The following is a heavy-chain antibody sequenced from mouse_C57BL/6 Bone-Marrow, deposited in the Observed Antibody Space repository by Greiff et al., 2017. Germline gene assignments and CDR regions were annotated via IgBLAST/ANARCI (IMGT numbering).Heavy chain of an antibody. D-gene: IGHD2-2*01. CDR2: IYPGSGST. CDR3: ARFGYGYDGAWFAY. CDR1: GYTFTSYW. V-gene: IGHV1-55*01. J-gene: IGHJ3*01. Sequence: VQLQQPGAELVKPGASVKMSCKASGYTFTSYWITWVKQRPGQGLEWIGDIYPGSGSTNYNEKFKSKATLTVDTSSSTAYMQRSSLTSEDSAVYYCARFGYGYDGAWFAYWGQGTLVTVSA.